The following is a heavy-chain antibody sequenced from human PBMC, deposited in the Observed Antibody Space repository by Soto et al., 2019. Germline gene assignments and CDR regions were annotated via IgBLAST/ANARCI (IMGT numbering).Heavy chain of an antibody. CDR2: ISRSGNST. CDR3: AKDAKILDWLPTSYYFDF. CDR1: GLSFSSYA. J-gene: IGHJ4*02. Sequence: EVQVLESGGGLAQPGRSLRRSCAVSGLSFSSYAMTWVRQSPGKGLEWVSSISRSGNSTYSADSVRGRFTISRDNSKNSLYLQMNSLRAEDTAVYYCAKDAKILDWLPTSYYFDFWGQGTLVTVSS. V-gene: IGHV3-23*01. D-gene: IGHD3-9*01.